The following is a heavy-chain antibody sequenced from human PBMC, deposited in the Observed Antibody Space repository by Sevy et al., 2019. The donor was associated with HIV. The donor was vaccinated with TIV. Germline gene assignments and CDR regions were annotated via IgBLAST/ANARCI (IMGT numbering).Heavy chain of an antibody. CDR1: GGIFKSYG. Sequence: ASVKVSCKASGGIFKSYGISWVRQAPGQGLEWMGGIIPILNTVHYAQKFQGRVTITADESTMTAYMELSSLGSEDTAVYYCVRGGGNGWYYFDYWGQETLVTVS. CDR3: VRGGGNGWYYFDY. V-gene: IGHV1-69*13. CDR2: IIPILNTV. J-gene: IGHJ4*02. D-gene: IGHD6-19*01.